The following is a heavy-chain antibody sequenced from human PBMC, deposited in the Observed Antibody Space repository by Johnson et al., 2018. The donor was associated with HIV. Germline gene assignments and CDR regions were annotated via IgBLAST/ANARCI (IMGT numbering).Heavy chain of an antibody. CDR3: ARTAIVVLPAGAFDI. D-gene: IGHD2-2*01. Sequence: QVQLVESGGGVVQPGRSLRLSCAATGFSLRTYGMHWVRQAPGKGLEWVAVISIDGNSRYYADSVKGRFPISRDNSKNTLYLQMTSLRAEDAAVYYCARTAIVVLPAGAFDIWGQGTMVTVSS. V-gene: IGHV3-30*03. CDR2: ISIDGNSR. J-gene: IGHJ3*02. CDR1: GFSLRTYG.